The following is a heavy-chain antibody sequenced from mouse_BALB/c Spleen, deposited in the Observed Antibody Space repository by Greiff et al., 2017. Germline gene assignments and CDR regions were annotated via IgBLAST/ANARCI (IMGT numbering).Heavy chain of an antibody. J-gene: IGHJ3*01. Sequence: EVQLQQSGAELVRSGASVKLSCTASGFNIKDYYMHWVKQRPEQGLEWIGWIDPENGDTEYAPKFQGKATMTADTSSNTAYLQLSSLTSEDTAVYYCNPYYYGSSSFAYWGQGTLVTVSA. D-gene: IGHD1-1*01. CDR1: GFNIKDYY. CDR2: IDPENGDT. CDR3: NPYYYGSSSFAY. V-gene: IGHV14-4*02.